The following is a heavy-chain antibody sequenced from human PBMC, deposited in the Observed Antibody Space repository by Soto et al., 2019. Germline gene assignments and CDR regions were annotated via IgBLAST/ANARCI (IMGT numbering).Heavy chain of an antibody. J-gene: IGHJ6*02. Sequence: GGSLRLSCAASGFTFSSYAMHWVRQAPGKGLEWVAVISYDGSNKYYADSVKGRFTISRDNSKNTLYLQMNSLRAEDTAVYYCAGGYCSGGSCYYYYGMDVWGQGTTVTVSS. CDR2: ISYDGSNK. CDR3: AGGYCSGGSCYYYYGMDV. CDR1: GFTFSSYA. V-gene: IGHV3-30*04. D-gene: IGHD2-15*01.